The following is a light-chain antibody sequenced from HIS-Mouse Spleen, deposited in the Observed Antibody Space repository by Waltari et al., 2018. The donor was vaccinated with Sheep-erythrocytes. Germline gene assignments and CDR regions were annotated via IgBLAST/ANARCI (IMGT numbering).Light chain of an antibody. CDR3: RSYAGSSTPWV. CDR2: EGS. CDR1: SSDVGSYNL. Sequence: QSALTQPASVSGSPGQSITISCTGTSSDVGSYNLVSWYQQHPGKAPKLMIYEGSKRPAGGSNRLSGSKSGNTAYLTISGLQAEDEADYYCRSYAGSSTPWVFGGGTKLTVL. J-gene: IGLJ3*02. V-gene: IGLV2-23*01.